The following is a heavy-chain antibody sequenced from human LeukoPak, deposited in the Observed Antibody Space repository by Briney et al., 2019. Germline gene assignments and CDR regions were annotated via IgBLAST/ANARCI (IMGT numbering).Heavy chain of an antibody. D-gene: IGHD4-11*01. CDR3: ARHHQTYSINWFDP. J-gene: IGHJ5*02. CDR2: INHSGST. V-gene: IGHV4-34*01. CDR1: GGPFSGYY. Sequence: SETLSLTCAVYGGPFSGYYWSWIRQPPGKGLEWIGEINHSGSTNYNPSLKSRVTISVDTSKNQFSLKLSSVTAADTAVYYCARHHQTYSINWFDPWGQGTLVTVSS.